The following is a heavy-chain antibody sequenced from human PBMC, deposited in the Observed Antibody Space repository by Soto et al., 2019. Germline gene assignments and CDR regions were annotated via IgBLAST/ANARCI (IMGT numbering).Heavy chain of an antibody. CDR1: GGSFSGYH. V-gene: IGHV4-34*02. D-gene: IGHD3-10*01. CDR3: ARPLMRFDQTGPFDT. J-gene: IGHJ3*02. CDR2: INHTGHG. Sequence: QVQLQQWGAGLLKPSETLSLTCGVYGGSFSGYHWSWIRQTPGKGLEWIGQINHTGHGNYNPSLKSRLTLSVDTSKKQFSLRLSSVTAADTAVYYCARPLMRFDQTGPFDTWGQGTTVTVSS.